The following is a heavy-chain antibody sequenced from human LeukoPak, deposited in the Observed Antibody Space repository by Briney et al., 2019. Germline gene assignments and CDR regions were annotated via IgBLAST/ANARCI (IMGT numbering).Heavy chain of an antibody. V-gene: IGHV6-1*01. CDR3: ARAWGWDYELHRAFDY. Sequence: SQTLSLTCAISGDSVSSNSAAWNWIRQSPSRGLEWLGRTYYRSKWYNDYAVSVKSRVTINPDTSKNQFSLQLNSVTPEDTAVYYCARAWGWDYELHRAFDYWGQGTLVTVSS. J-gene: IGHJ4*02. CDR1: GDSVSSNSAA. D-gene: IGHD1-7*01. CDR2: TYYRSKWYN.